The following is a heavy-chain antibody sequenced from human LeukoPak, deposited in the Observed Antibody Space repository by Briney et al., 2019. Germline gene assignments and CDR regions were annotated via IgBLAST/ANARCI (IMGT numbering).Heavy chain of an antibody. CDR2: INPDSGGT. J-gene: IGHJ4*02. D-gene: IGHD5-12*01. CDR1: GYTFTGHY. CDR3: ARAYSGYECDY. Sequence: ASVKVSCKASGYTFTGHYMHWVRQAPGQGLEWMGWINPDSGGTNYAQKFQGRVTMTRDTSISTAYLKLTRLRSDDTAVYYCARAYSGYECDYWGQGTLVTVSS. V-gene: IGHV1-2*02.